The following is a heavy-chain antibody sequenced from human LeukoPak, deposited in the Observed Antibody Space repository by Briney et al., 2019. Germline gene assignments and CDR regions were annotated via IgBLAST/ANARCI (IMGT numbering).Heavy chain of an antibody. CDR1: GGSISSSSYY. J-gene: IGHJ5*02. D-gene: IGHD2-21*02. Sequence: PSETLSLTCTVSGGSISSSSYYWGWIRQPPGKGLEWIGSIYYSGSTYYNPSLKSRVTISVDTSKNQFSLKLSSVTAADTAVYYCARREGYCGGDCSYNWFDPWGHGTLVTVSS. CDR3: ARREGYCGGDCSYNWFDP. V-gene: IGHV4-39*01. CDR2: IYYSGST.